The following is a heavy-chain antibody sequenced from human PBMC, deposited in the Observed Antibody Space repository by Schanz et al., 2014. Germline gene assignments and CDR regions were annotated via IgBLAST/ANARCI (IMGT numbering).Heavy chain of an antibody. D-gene: IGHD1-1*01. J-gene: IGHJ5*02. Sequence: VQLVESGGGLVKPGGSLRLSCAASGFTFSNYWMTWVRQAPGKGLEWVANIKQDESEKYYVDSVKGRFTISRDNAKNSLFLQMNSLRPEDTAVYYCARGRVLESWGQGTLVTVSS. CDR3: ARGRVLES. CDR1: GFTFSNYW. V-gene: IGHV3-7*02. CDR2: IKQDESEK.